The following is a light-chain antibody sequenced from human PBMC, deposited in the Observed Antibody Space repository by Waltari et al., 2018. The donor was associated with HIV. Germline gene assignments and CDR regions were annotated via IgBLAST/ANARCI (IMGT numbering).Light chain of an antibody. J-gene: IGLJ2*01. CDR2: EGN. Sequence: QSALTQPASVSGSPGQSITISCTGTSSDVGTYNLVSWYQQNPGKAPKLMIYEGNKRPSGVSNRFSGSKSANTASLTISGLQAEDEADYYCCSYAGSRTHVVFGGGTKLTVL. CDR1: SSDVGTYNL. V-gene: IGLV2-23*01. CDR3: CSYAGSRTHVV.